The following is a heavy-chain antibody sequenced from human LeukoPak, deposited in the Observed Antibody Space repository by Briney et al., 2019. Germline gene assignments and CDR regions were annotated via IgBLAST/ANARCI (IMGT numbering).Heavy chain of an antibody. D-gene: IGHD4-17*01. Sequence: GGSLRLSCAASGFTFSDYYMNWLRQAPGKGLEWVSYISSSSSPIYYGDSVKGRFNISRDNAKNSLYLQMNSLRAEDTAVYYCARGRLYGPDYWGQGTLVTVSS. CDR3: ARGRLYGPDY. CDR1: GFTFSDYY. V-gene: IGHV3-11*04. J-gene: IGHJ4*02. CDR2: ISSSSSPI.